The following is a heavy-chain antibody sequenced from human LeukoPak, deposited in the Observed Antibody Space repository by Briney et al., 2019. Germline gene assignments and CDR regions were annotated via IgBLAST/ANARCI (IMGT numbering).Heavy chain of an antibody. CDR3: ARDPGSYLEYYFDY. J-gene: IGHJ4*02. CDR2: ISSSSSYI. CDR1: GFTFSSYS. V-gene: IGHV3-21*01. D-gene: IGHD3-16*02. Sequence: PGGSLRLSCAASGFTFSSYSVNWVRQAPGKGLEWVSSISSSSSYIYYADSVKGRFTISRDNAKNSLYLQMNSLRAEDTAVYYCARDPGSYLEYYFDYWGQGTLVTVSS.